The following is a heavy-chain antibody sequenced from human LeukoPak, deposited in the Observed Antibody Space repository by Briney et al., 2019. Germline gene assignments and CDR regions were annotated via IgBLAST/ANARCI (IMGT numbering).Heavy chain of an antibody. V-gene: IGHV1-18*01. D-gene: IGHD2-8*01. Sequence: ASLTVSFTSSGYTFTIFGFSLLRHAPGQGLELKGGTSTYNGNTYYAQKFQGRIALTTDSSTGTAYLEMRRLTSDDTAVYYCASDPTSRNENGRAWFDPWGQGTLVTVSS. CDR1: GYTFTIFG. CDR2: TSTYNGNT. CDR3: ASDPTSRNENGRAWFDP. J-gene: IGHJ5*02.